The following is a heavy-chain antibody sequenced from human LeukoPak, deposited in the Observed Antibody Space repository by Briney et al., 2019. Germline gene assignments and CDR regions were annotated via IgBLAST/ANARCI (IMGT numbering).Heavy chain of an antibody. J-gene: IGHJ4*02. CDR2: ISYDGSNK. V-gene: IGHV3-30*03. Sequence: GGSLRLSCAASGFTFSSYGMHWVRQAPGKGLEWVAVISYDGSNKYYADSVKGRFTISRDNSKNTLYLQMNSLRAEDTAVYYCASGRGYSYGYSRVYFDYWGQGTLVTVSS. CDR3: ASGRGYSYGYSRVYFDY. D-gene: IGHD5-18*01. CDR1: GFTFSSYG.